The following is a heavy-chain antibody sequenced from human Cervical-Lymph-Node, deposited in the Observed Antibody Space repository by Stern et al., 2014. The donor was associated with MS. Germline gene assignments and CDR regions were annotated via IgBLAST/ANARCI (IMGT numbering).Heavy chain of an antibody. V-gene: IGHV3-21*01. CDR2: ISSGGSYI. CDR1: GFTFSSYS. J-gene: IGHJ4*02. Sequence: EVQLVESGGGLVKPGGSLRLSCAASGFTFSSYSMNWVRQAPGKGLEWVASISSGGSYIYSADSLKGRFTLSSETTKRSLDLRINSLRAEDTAVYYCARGRGGNYRYYFDYWGQGTLVTVSS. CDR3: ARGRGGNYRYYFDY. D-gene: IGHD4-23*01.